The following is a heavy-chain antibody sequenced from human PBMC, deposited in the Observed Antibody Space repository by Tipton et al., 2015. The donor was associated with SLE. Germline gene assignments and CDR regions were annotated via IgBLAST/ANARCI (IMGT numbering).Heavy chain of an antibody. Sequence: TLSLTCAVYGGSFTSSSYYWAWIRQSPGKGVEWIGEINHRGSPNHNPSLKSRVTISVDTSKNQFSLKLRCVTAADTAVYYCAGGGTDAFDICGQGTMVTVSS. CDR3: AGGGTDAFDI. D-gene: IGHD3-10*01. V-gene: IGHV4-34*01. J-gene: IGHJ3*02. CDR2: INHRGSP. CDR1: GGSFTSSSYY.